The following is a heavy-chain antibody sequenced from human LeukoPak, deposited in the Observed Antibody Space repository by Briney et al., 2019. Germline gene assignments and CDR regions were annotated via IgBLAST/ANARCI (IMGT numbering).Heavy chain of an antibody. Sequence: GASVKVSCKASGYTFTGYCMHWVRQAPGQGLEWMAWINPNSGGTNYAQNFQGRVTLTRDTSINTAYMELSRLRSDDTAVYYCAISYSYDSSGYYSCYFDYWGQGTMVTHSS. CDR1: GYTFTGYC. CDR2: INPNSGGT. D-gene: IGHD3-22*01. V-gene: IGHV1-2*02. J-gene: IGHJ4*02. CDR3: AISYSYDSSGYYSCYFDY.